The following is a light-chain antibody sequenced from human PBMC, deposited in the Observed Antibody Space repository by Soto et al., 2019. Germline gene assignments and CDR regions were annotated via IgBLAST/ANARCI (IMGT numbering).Light chain of an antibody. Sequence: DIQMTQSPSSLSASVGDRVTITCRASQSISSYLNWYQQKPGQAPRLLIYGASTRATGIPDRFSGSGSGTDFTLTISGLEPEDFALYYCQQYGVTPPNTFGGGTKVEV. V-gene: IGKV1-39*01. CDR3: QQYGVTPPNT. CDR2: GAS. CDR1: QSISSY. J-gene: IGKJ4*01.